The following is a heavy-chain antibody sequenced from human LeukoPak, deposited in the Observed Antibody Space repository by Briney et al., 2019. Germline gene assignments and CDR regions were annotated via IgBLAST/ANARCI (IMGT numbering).Heavy chain of an antibody. CDR3: AREARNYYYYYMDV. V-gene: IGHV4-30-2*01. CDR1: GGSISSGGYS. Sequence: PSETLSLTCAVSGGSISSGGYSWSWIRQPPGKGLEWIGYIYHSGSTYCNPSLKSRVTISVDRSKNQFSLKLSSVTAADTAVYYCAREARNYYYYYMDVWGKGTTVTVSS. CDR2: IYHSGST. J-gene: IGHJ6*03.